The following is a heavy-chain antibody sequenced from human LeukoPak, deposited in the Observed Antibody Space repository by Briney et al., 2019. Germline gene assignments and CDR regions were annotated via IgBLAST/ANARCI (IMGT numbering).Heavy chain of an antibody. Sequence: GRSLRLSCAASGFTFDDYAMHWVRQAPGKGLEWVSGISWNSGSIGYADSVKGRFTISRDNAKNSLYLQMNSLRAEDTALYYCAEDIGYCSSTSCYIFGAFDIWGQGTMVTVSS. CDR2: ISWNSGSI. J-gene: IGHJ3*02. D-gene: IGHD2-2*03. CDR1: GFTFDDYA. CDR3: AEDIGYCSSTSCYIFGAFDI. V-gene: IGHV3-9*01.